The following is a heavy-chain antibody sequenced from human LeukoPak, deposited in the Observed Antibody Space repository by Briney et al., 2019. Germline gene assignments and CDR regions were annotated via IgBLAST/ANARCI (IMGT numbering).Heavy chain of an antibody. CDR1: GGTFSSYA. Sequence: GSSVKVSCKASGGTFSSYAISWVRQAPGQGLEWMGRIIPILGIANYAQKFQGRVTITADKSTSTAYMELSSLRSEDTAVYYCARDRDFLVFWSGSWGQGTLVTVSS. J-gene: IGHJ5*02. V-gene: IGHV1-69*04. CDR2: IIPILGIA. D-gene: IGHD3-3*01. CDR3: ARDRDFLVFWSGS.